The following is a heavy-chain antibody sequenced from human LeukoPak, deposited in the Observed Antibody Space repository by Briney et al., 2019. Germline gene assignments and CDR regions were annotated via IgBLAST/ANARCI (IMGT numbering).Heavy chain of an antibody. Sequence: WGSLRLSCAASGFTFSSYAMDWVRQAPGKGLEWVSAISGSGGSTYYADSVMGRFTVSRDYSKNTLFLQMNSLRAEDTAVYYCAKSWDIVVVPAYFDCWGQGALVTVSA. CDR1: GFTFSSYA. D-gene: IGHD2-2*01. J-gene: IGHJ4*02. V-gene: IGHV3-23*01. CDR2: ISGSGGST. CDR3: AKSWDIVVVPAYFDC.